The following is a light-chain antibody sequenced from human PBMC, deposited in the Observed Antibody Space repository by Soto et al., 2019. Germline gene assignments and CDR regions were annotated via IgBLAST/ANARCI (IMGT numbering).Light chain of an antibody. Sequence: ETVLTQSPGTLSLSPGERATLSCRASQSSSSYLTCYQQRPGQAPRLLIYAASRRATGIPDRFSGSGSGTDFTLTISRLEPEDFAVYYGQQYSTSPITFGQGTRLEIK. V-gene: IGKV3-20*01. CDR2: AAS. CDR3: QQYSTSPIT. CDR1: QSSSSY. J-gene: IGKJ5*01.